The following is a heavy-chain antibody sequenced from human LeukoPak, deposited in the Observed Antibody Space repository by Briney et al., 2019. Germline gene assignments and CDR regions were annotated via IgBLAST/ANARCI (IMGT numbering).Heavy chain of an antibody. CDR3: ARGPPNYYDPVEDWFDP. CDR2: INHSGST. D-gene: IGHD3-22*01. CDR1: GASFSGYY. V-gene: IGHV4-34*01. J-gene: IGHJ5*02. Sequence: SETLSLTCAVYGASFSGYYWSWIRQPPGKGLEWIGEINHSGSTNYDPSLKSRVTISVDTSKNQFSLKLSSVTAADTAVYYCARGPPNYYDPVEDWFDPWGQGTLVTVSS.